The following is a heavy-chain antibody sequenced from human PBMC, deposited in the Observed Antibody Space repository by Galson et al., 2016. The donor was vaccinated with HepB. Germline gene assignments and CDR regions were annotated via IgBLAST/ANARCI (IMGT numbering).Heavy chain of an antibody. D-gene: IGHD1-26*01. J-gene: IGHJ5*02. Sequence: ASGFIFSAYAMHWVRQAPGTGLECVSATSGNADITHYADSVKGRFTTSKDFSKSTLYLQMSSLRVEDTAVYYCVRVVNGSYYTWGQGTLVTVSS. V-gene: IGHV3-64D*06. CDR3: VRVVNGSYYT. CDR1: GFIFSAYA. CDR2: TSGNADIT.